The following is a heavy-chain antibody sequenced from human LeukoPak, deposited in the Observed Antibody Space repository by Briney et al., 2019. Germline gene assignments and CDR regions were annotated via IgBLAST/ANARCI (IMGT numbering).Heavy chain of an antibody. CDR2: IYYSGST. V-gene: IGHV4-39*01. D-gene: IGHD1-1*01. CDR1: GGSISSSSYY. CDR3: ASRKYNWNDVAWFDP. Sequence: SETLSLTCTVSGGSISSSSYYWGWIRQPPGKGLEWIGSIYYSGSTYYNPSLKSRVTISVDTSKNQFSLKLSSVTAADTAVYYCASRKYNWNDVAWFDPWGQGTPVTVSS. J-gene: IGHJ5*02.